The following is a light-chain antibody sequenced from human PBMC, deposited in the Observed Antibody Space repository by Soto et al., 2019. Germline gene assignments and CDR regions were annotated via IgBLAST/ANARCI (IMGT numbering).Light chain of an antibody. V-gene: IGLV2-14*02. CDR1: SSDVGSYNL. Sequence: QSALTQPASVSGSPGQSITISCTGTSSDVGSYNLASWYQQHPGKAPKLMIYEGTKRPSGVSNRFSGSKSGNTASLTISGLQAEDEANYYCSSYTSSSTLRVFGTGTKVTVL. CDR2: EGT. CDR3: SSYTSSSTLRV. J-gene: IGLJ1*01.